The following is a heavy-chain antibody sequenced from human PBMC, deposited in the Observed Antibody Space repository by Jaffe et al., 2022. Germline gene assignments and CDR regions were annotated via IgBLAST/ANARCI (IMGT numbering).Heavy chain of an antibody. D-gene: IGHD2-15*01. J-gene: IGHJ6*03. CDR1: GGTFSSYA. Sequence: QVQLVQSGAEVKKPGSSVKVSCKASGGTFSSYAISWVRQAPGQGLEWMGGIIPIFGTANYAQKFQGRVTITADESTSTAYMELSSLRSEDTAVYYCARVPYCSGGSCYSGYYYYYYMDVWGKGTTVTVSS. CDR2: IIPIFGTA. V-gene: IGHV1-69*01. CDR3: ARVPYCSGGSCYSGYYYYYYMDV.